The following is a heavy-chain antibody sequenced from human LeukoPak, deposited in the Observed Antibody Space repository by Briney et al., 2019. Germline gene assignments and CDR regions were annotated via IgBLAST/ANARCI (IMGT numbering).Heavy chain of an antibody. V-gene: IGHV1-2*06. CDR3: ARDASNWSAFDS. CDR2: INPNSGVT. J-gene: IGHJ5*01. D-gene: IGHD1-20*01. CDR1: GYTFSGYS. Sequence: GASVKVSCKASGYTFSGYSMHWVRQAPGQGLEWMGRINPNSGVTYYAQKFQGRVTMTSDTSITTAYMELSCLTSDDTATYYCARDASNWSAFDSWGQGTLVIVSS.